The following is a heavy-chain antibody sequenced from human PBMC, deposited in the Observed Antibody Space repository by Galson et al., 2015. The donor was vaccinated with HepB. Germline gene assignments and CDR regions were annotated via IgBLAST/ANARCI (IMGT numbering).Heavy chain of an antibody. CDR3: AREGVYGDYVGFAQFFGVDV. D-gene: IGHD2-21*02. J-gene: IGHJ6*02. Sequence: SVKVSCKASGYRFNTYGISWVRQAPGQGLEWMGWISVRNGDTKFAQNLEDRITMTTDSSTNTAYMELRRLTSDVTAIYYCAREGVYGDYVGFAQFFGVDVWGQGTTVIVSS. CDR1: GYRFNTYG. CDR2: ISVRNGDT. V-gene: IGHV1-18*01.